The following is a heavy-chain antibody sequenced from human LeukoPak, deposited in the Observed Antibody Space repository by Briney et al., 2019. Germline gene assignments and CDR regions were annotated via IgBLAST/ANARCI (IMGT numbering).Heavy chain of an antibody. J-gene: IGHJ6*03. CDR2: IYTSGST. Sequence: PSETLSLTCTVSGGSISRYYWSWIRHPAGKGLEWIGRIYTSGSTNYNPSLKSRVTMSVDTSKNQFSLKLSSVTAADTAVYYCASHRKHGGGIYYYYMDVWGKGTTVTVSS. CDR3: ASHRKHGGGIYYYYMDV. V-gene: IGHV4-4*07. D-gene: IGHD2-15*01. CDR1: GGSISRYY.